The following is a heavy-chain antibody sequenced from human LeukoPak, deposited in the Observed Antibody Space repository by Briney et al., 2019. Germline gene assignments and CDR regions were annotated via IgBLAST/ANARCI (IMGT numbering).Heavy chain of an antibody. J-gene: IGHJ4*02. Sequence: GGSLRLSCADSGFTFSSYWISWVRQAPGKGLEWVANINQDGSEKYYVDSVRGRFTISRDNAKNSLYLQMNSLRAEDTAVYNCVISSPVATVGYWGQGTLVTVSS. CDR1: GFTFSSYW. V-gene: IGHV3-7*01. CDR2: INQDGSEK. D-gene: IGHD4-23*01. CDR3: VISSPVATVGY.